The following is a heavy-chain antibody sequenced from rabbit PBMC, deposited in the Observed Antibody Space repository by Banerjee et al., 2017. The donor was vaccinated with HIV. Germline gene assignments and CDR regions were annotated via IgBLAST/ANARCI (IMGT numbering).Heavy chain of an antibody. CDR3: ARGTSGSSYFYFNL. D-gene: IGHD8-1*01. Sequence: QSLEESGGDLVKPGASLTLTCTASGFSFSSSYWICWVRQAPGKGLEWIACIDAGSGGGTVYASWAKGRFTISKTSSTTVTLQMTSLTVADTATYFCARGTSGSSYFYFNLWGPGTLVTVS. J-gene: IGHJ4*01. CDR1: GFSFSSSYW. V-gene: IGHV1S40*01. CDR2: IDAGSGGGT.